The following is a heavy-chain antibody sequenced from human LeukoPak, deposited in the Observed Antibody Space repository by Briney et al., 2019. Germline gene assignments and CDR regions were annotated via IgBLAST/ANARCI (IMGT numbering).Heavy chain of an antibody. CDR2: IRPSGDNT. CDR3: AKDYTLYASNNFDY. J-gene: IGHJ4*02. Sequence: GGSLRLSCAASGFTFSSYDMTWVRQAPGRGLEWVSSIRPSGDNTYYGDSVKGRFTISRDNSKNTLYLQMNSLRAEDTAVYYCAKDYTLYASNNFDYWGQGTLVTVSS. CDR1: GFTFSSYD. D-gene: IGHD2-8*01. V-gene: IGHV3-23*01.